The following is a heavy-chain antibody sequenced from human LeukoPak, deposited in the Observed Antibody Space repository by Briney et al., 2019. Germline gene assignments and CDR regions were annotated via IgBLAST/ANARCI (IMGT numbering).Heavy chain of an antibody. V-gene: IGHV3-23*01. Sequence: GGSLRLSCAASGFTFSSYAMSWVRQAPGKGLEWVSVISGSGTNTYYADSVKGRFTISRDNSKNTLYLQMNSLRAEDTAIYYCAKSSGVGITIFGVVTNFDPWGQGTLVTVPS. J-gene: IGHJ5*02. CDR3: AKSSGVGITIFGVVTNFDP. CDR2: ISGSGTNT. CDR1: GFTFSSYA. D-gene: IGHD3-3*01.